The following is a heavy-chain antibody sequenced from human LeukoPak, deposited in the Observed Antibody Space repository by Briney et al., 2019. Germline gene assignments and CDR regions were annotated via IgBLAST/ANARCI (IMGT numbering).Heavy chain of an antibody. CDR3: AREAPLTYYYDSSGYSTNDY. J-gene: IGHJ4*02. CDR2: MNPNSGNT. CDR1: GYTFTSYD. D-gene: IGHD3-22*01. Sequence: ASVKVSCKASGYTFTSYDINWVRQATGQALEWMGWMNPNSGNTGYAQKFQGRVTMTRNTSISTAYMELRSLRSDDTAVYYCAREAPLTYYYDSSGYSTNDYWGQGTLVTVSS. V-gene: IGHV1-8*01.